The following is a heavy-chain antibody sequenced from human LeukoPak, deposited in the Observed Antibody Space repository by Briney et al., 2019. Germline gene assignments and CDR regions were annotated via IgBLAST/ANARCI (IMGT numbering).Heavy chain of an antibody. CDR2: INHSGST. D-gene: IGHD6-6*01. CDR1: GGSFSGYY. Sequence: SETLALTCAVYGGSFSGYYWSWIRQPPGKGLEWIGEINHSGSTNYNPSLKSRVTISVDTSKNQFSLKPSSVTAADTAVYYCARAHSSTPFDYWGQGTLVTVSS. J-gene: IGHJ4*02. V-gene: IGHV4-34*01. CDR3: ARAHSSTPFDY.